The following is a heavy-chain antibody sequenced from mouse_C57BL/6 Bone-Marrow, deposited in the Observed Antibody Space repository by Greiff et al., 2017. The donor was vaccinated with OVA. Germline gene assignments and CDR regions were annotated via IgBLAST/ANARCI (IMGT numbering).Heavy chain of an antibody. CDR2: IWGGGST. V-gene: IGHV2-9*01. J-gene: IGHJ2*01. CDR3: AKRRLTPFDY. Sequence: VKLVEPGPGLVEPAQCLSITCKASGFSLTSYGVDWVRQPPGKGLEWLGVIWGGGSTNYNSALMSRLSISKDNSKSQVVLRMNSLQTDDTAMYYCAKRRLTPFDYWGQGTTRTVSS. CDR1: GFSLTSYG. D-gene: IGHD3-2*02.